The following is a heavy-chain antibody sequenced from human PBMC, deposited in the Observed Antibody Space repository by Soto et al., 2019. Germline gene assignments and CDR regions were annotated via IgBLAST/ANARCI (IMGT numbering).Heavy chain of an antibody. D-gene: IGHD3-22*01. CDR2: IISSSSYI. J-gene: IGHJ3*02. V-gene: IGHV3-21*01. Sequence: VGALRLSCSASGFSFSTYSMNWVRQAPGKWLEWVSSIISSSSYIYYADSVKGRFTISRDNAKNSLYLQMNSLRAEDTAVYYCARDTPSYYYDSSGYYFGKGPFDIWGQGTMVTVSS. CDR3: ARDTPSYYYDSSGYYFGKGPFDI. CDR1: GFSFSTYS.